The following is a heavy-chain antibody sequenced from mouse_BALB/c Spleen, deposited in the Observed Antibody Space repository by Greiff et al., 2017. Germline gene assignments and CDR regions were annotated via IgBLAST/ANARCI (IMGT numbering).Heavy chain of an antibody. V-gene: IGHV5-17*02. Sequence: EVQLVESGGGLVQPGGSRKLSCAASGFTFSSFGMHWARQAPEKGLEWVAYISSGSSTIYYADTVKGRFTISRDNPKNTLFLQMTSLRSEDTAMYYCARYWDYAMDYWGQGTSVTVSS. CDR1: GFTFSSFG. CDR2: ISSGSSTI. J-gene: IGHJ4*01. CDR3: ARYWDYAMDY. D-gene: IGHD4-1*01.